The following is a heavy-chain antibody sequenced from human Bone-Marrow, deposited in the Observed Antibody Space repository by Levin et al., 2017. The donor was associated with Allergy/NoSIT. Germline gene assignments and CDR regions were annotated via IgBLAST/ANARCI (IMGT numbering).Heavy chain of an antibody. D-gene: IGHD4-17*01. CDR2: ISSSGSTI. Sequence: GGSLRLSCAASGFTFSSYEMNWVRQAPGKGLEWVSYISSSGSTIYYADSVKGRFTISRDNAKNSLYLQMNSLRAEDTAVYYCARVVLGDYDYYYYGMDVWGQGTTVTVSS. V-gene: IGHV3-48*03. J-gene: IGHJ6*02. CDR3: ARVVLGDYDYYYYGMDV. CDR1: GFTFSSYE.